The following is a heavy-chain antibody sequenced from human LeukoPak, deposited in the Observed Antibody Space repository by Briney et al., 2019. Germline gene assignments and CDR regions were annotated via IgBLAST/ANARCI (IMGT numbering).Heavy chain of an antibody. V-gene: IGHV3-23*01. D-gene: IGHD3-10*01. CDR3: AKDFFGFGELLPHDY. CDR1: GFTFSSYA. CDR2: ISGSGGST. Sequence: PGGSLRLFCAASGFTFSSYAMSWVRQAPGKGLEWVSAISGSGGSTYYADSVKGRFTISRDNSKNTLYLQMNSLRAEDTAVYYCAKDFFGFGELLPHDYWGQGTLVTVSS. J-gene: IGHJ4*02.